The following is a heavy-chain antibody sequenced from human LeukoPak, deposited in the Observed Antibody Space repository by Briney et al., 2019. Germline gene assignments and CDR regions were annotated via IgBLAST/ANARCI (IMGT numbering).Heavy chain of an antibody. CDR3: AGDPPYSSSWDYYGMDV. Sequence: GGSLRLSCAASGFTVSSNYMSWVRQAPGKGLEWVSVIYSGGSTYYADSVKGRFTISRDNSKNTLYLQMNSLRAEDTAVYYCAGDPPYSSSWDYYGMDVWGQGTTVTVSS. D-gene: IGHD6-13*01. CDR2: IYSGGST. J-gene: IGHJ6*02. CDR1: GFTVSSNY. V-gene: IGHV3-66*01.